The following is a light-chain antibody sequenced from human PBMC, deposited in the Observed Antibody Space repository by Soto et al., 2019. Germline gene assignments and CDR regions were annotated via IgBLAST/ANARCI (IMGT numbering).Light chain of an antibody. V-gene: IGLV1-44*01. J-gene: IGLJ3*02. CDR3: ATWDDSLDGWV. CDR2: RNS. CDR1: SSNIGNNA. Sequence: QSVLTQPPSASGSPGQRVIISCSGSSSNIGNNAVNWYQHLPGTSPKLLIYRNSQRPSGVPDRFSGSKSGTSASLAISGFQSEDETDYYCATWDDSLDGWVFGGGTKLTVL.